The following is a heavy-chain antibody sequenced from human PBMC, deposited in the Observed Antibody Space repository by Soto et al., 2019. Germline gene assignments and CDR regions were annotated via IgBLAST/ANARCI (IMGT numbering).Heavy chain of an antibody. CDR3: ARVGGYCSSTSCYILRNPYGMDG. CDR2: IKQDGSEK. V-gene: IGHV3-7*01. Sequence: PGGSLRLSCAASGFTFSSYWMSWVRQAPGKGLEWVANIKQDGSEKYYVDSVKGRFTISRDNAKNSLYLQMNSLRAEDTAVYYCARVGGYCSSTSCYILRNPYGMDGWGQGTRVTVSS. J-gene: IGHJ6*02. CDR1: GFTFSSYW. D-gene: IGHD2-2*02.